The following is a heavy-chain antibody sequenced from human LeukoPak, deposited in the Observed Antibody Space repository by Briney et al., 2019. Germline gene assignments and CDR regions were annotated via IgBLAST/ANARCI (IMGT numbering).Heavy chain of an antibody. J-gene: IGHJ4*02. Sequence: ASVKVSCKASGDIFTSFGISWVRQAPGQGLEWMGWISAYNGNTNYAQKLQGRVTMTTDTSTSTAYMELRSLRSDDTAVYYCARDLLLVGATAYWGQGTLVTVSS. CDR2: ISAYNGNT. CDR1: GDIFTSFG. D-gene: IGHD1-26*01. CDR3: ARDLLLVGATAY. V-gene: IGHV1-18*01.